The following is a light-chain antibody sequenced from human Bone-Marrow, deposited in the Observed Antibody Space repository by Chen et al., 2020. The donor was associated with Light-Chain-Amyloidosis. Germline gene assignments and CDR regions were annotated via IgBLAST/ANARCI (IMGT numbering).Light chain of an antibody. CDR2: GSS. CDR3: QQYGTSPRT. V-gene: IGKV3-20*01. CDR1: QTISSNY. J-gene: IGKJ4*01. Sequence: EIVLTQSPGTLSLSPGEGADLSCRASQTISSNYLTWYQQKLGQSPRLLIYGSSSRAPGIPDRLTGSRSGKDFTLTINRLETEDVAMYYCQQYGTSPRTFGGGTKVEIK.